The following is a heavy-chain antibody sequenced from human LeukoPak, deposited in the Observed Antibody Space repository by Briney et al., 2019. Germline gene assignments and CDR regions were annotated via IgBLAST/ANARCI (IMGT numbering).Heavy chain of an antibody. CDR1: GYTFTSYG. D-gene: IGHD6-6*01. CDR3: ARVYSSSSLYYYGMDV. J-gene: IGHJ6*02. CDR2: ISAYNGNT. Sequence: ASVKVSCKASGYTFTSYGISWVRQAPGQGLEWMGWISAYNGNTNYAQKLQGRVTMTTDTSTSTAYMELRSLRSDDTAVYYCARVYSSSSLYYYGMDVWGQGTTVTVSS. V-gene: IGHV1-18*01.